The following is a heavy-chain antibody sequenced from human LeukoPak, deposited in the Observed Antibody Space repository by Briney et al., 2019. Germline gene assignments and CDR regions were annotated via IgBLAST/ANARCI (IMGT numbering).Heavy chain of an antibody. CDR3: ARASRGYCSGGSCYSRFDP. CDR2: INPNSGGT. CDR1: GYTFTGYH. V-gene: IGHV1-2*02. Sequence: ASVKVSCKASGYTFTGYHMHWVRQAPGQGLEWMGRINPNSGGTNYAQKFQGRVTMTRDTSISTAYMELSRLRSDDTAVYYCARASRGYCSGGSCYSRFDPWGQGTLVTVSS. D-gene: IGHD2-15*01. J-gene: IGHJ5*02.